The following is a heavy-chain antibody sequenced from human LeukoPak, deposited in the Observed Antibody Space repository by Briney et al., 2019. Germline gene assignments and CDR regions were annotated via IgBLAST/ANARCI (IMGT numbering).Heavy chain of an antibody. CDR1: GGSISSGGYY. CDR2: IYHSGST. J-gene: IGHJ6*03. CDR3: ASFPAVAYHYYYYYMDV. V-gene: IGHV4-30-2*01. Sequence: PSQTLSLTCTVSGGSISSGGYYWSWIRQPPGKGLEWIGYIYHSGSTYYNPSLKSRVTISVDRSKNQFSLKLSSVTAADTAVYYCASFPAVAYHYYYYYMDVWGKGTTVTVSS. D-gene: IGHD2-15*01.